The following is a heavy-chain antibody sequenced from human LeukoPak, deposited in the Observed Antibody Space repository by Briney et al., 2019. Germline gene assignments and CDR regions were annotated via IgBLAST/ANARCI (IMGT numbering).Heavy chain of an antibody. CDR3: ARDSAIPYHYYMDA. J-gene: IGHJ6*03. CDR2: ISYDGSNK. D-gene: IGHD2-21*01. Sequence: GGSLRLSCAASGFTFSNYALHWVRQAPGKGLAWVAVISYDGSNKYYADSVKGRFTISRDNSKNTLYLQMNSLRAEDTAVYYCARDSAIPYHYYMDAWGKGTTDTVSS. V-gene: IGHV3-30*01. CDR1: GFTFSNYA.